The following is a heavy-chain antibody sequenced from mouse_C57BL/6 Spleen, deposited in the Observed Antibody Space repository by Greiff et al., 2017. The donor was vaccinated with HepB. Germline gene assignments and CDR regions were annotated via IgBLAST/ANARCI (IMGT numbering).Heavy chain of an antibody. CDR1: GFTFSDYY. D-gene: IGHD4-1*01. V-gene: IGHV5-12*01. J-gene: IGHJ1*03. CDR2: ISNGGGST. CDR3: ARLGRYFDV. Sequence: EVNLVESGGGLVQPGGSLKLSCAASGFTFSDYYMYWVRQTPEKRLEWVAYISNGGGSTYYPDTVKGRFTISRDNAKNTLYLQMSRLKSEDTAMYYCARLGRYFDVWGTGTTVTVSS.